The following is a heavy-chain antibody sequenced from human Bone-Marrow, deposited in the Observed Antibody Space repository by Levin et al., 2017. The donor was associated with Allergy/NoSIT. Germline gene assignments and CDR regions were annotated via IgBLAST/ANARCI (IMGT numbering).Heavy chain of an antibody. CDR1: GYSFTGYY. D-gene: IGHD6-19*01. Sequence: ASVKVSCKASGYSFTGYYIQWVRQAPGQGLEWMGRINPNNGDTYNAQKFQGRVTMTRDTSISTAYMELTRLTSDDAAVYYCTRLLPGITVSGSGFDPWGQGTLVTVSS. J-gene: IGHJ5*02. CDR3: TRLLPGITVSGSGFDP. V-gene: IGHV1-2*06. CDR2: INPNNGDT.